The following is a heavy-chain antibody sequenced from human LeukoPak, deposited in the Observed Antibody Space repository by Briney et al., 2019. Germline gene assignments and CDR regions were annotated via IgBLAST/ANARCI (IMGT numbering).Heavy chain of an antibody. Sequence: PGRSMRLACAAYAFTFSSYAVHWDRQAPGKGLEWVAVISYDGSNKYYADSVKGRFTISRDNSKNTLYLQMNSLRAEDTAVYYCARGSYSSGRSGFDYWGQGTLVTVSS. J-gene: IGHJ4*02. D-gene: IGHD6-19*01. CDR2: ISYDGSNK. V-gene: IGHV3-30-3*01. CDR3: ARGSYSSGRSGFDY. CDR1: AFTFSSYA.